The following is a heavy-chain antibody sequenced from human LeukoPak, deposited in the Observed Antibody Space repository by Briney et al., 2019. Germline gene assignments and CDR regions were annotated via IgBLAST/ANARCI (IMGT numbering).Heavy chain of an antibody. Sequence: SETLSLTCTVSGGSVSSGSYYWSWIRQPPGKGLEWIGYIYYSGSTNYNPSLKSRVTISVDTSKNQFSLKLSSVTAADTAVHYCASPVGATYWGQGTLVTVSS. CDR1: GGSVSSGSYY. D-gene: IGHD1-26*01. J-gene: IGHJ4*02. CDR2: IYYSGST. CDR3: ASPVGATY. V-gene: IGHV4-61*01.